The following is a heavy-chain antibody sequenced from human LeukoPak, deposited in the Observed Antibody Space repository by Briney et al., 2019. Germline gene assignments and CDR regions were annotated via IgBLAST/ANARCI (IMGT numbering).Heavy chain of an antibody. D-gene: IGHD6-6*01. CDR1: GFSFDDYA. CDR3: AKDSVGGIAARPYYFGY. Sequence: PGGSLRLSCAASGFSFDDYAMHWVRQAPGKGLEWVSGISWNSGSIGYADSVKGRFTISRDNARNSLYLQMNSLRAEDTALYYCAKDSVGGIAARPYYFGYWGQGTLVTVSS. V-gene: IGHV3-9*01. CDR2: ISWNSGSI. J-gene: IGHJ4*02.